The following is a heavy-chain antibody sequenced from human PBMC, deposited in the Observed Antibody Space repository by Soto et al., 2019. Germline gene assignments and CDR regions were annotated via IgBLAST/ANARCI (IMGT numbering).Heavy chain of an antibody. J-gene: IGHJ4*02. D-gene: IGHD1-26*01. Sequence: QITLKESGPTLVKPTQTLTLTCTFSGFSLSTSSGVGVGWIRQPPGKALEWLAVIYWDDEKRYSPSLKSRLTVTKDTSKNQVVLIVTNMDPVDTATYYCAHILGIGGYYEGFDYWGQGALVTVSS. CDR1: GFSLSTSSGVG. V-gene: IGHV2-5*02. CDR2: IYWDDEK. CDR3: AHILGIGGYYEGFDY.